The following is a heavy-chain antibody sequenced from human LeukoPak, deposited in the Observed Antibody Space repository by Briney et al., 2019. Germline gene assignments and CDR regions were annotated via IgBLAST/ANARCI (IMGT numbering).Heavy chain of an antibody. CDR1: GGTFSSYA. V-gene: IGHV1-69*05. Sequence: SVKVSCKASGGTFSSYAISWVRQAPGQGLEWMGGIIPIFGRANYAQKFQGRVTITTDESTSTAYMELSSLRSEDTAVYYCARSGRYYYDSSGYYSLDWFDPWGQGTLVTVSS. D-gene: IGHD3-22*01. CDR2: IIPIFGRA. CDR3: ARSGRYYYDSSGYYSLDWFDP. J-gene: IGHJ5*02.